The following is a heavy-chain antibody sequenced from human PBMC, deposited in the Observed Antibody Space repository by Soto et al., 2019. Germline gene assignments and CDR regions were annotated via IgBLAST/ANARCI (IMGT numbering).Heavy chain of an antibody. D-gene: IGHD3-22*01. CDR2: LSFDGDNE. Sequence: PGGSLRLSCTASGFTFSTYDMYWVRLAPGKGLEWVALLSFDGDNEYYADSVKGRFTISRDNSKNTLYLQMNSLRAEDTAVYHCAKDEGYYYNSSGSYYEEYWGQGTPVTVSS. V-gene: IGHV3-30*18. J-gene: IGHJ4*02. CDR1: GFTFSTYD. CDR3: AKDEGYYYNSSGSYYEEY.